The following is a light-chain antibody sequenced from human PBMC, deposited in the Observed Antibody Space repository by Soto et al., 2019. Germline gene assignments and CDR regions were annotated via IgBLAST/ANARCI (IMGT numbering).Light chain of an antibody. CDR3: QQRSNWPYT. CDR1: PRVSSY. V-gene: IGKV3-11*01. CDR2: DAS. Sequence: EIVLTQSPATLSLSPGERATLSCRASPRVSSYLAWYQQKPGQAPRLLIYDASNRATGIPARFSGSGSGTDFTLTISSLEPEDFAVYYCQQRSNWPYTFGQGTKLEIK. J-gene: IGKJ2*01.